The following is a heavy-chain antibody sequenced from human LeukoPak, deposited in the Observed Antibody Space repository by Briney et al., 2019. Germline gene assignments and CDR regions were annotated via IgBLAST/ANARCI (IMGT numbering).Heavy chain of an antibody. CDR2: IYHSGST. Sequence: SETLSLTCVVSGCSLSSSNWRSWVRQPPGKGLEGSGQIYHSGSTNYNPSLKRRDTISVDKSKNQFSLMLSSVTAADTAVYYCAREIHFEDGMDVWGEGNTVTVSS. D-gene: IGHD3-9*01. J-gene: IGHJ6*04. CDR3: AREIHFEDGMDV. V-gene: IGHV4-4*02. CDR1: GCSLSSSNW.